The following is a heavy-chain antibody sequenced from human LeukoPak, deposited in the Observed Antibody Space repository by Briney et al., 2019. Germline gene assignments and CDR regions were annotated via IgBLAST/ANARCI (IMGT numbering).Heavy chain of an antibody. J-gene: IGHJ3*01. CDR3: ARWGDSRSSGTYAFDV. V-gene: IGHV4-59*11. CDR1: GASISSHY. D-gene: IGHD6-6*01. Sequence: PSETLSLTCSVSGASISSHYWNWIRQPPGKELEWIGYISHSGNTKSNPSLTGRVTMSVDTSKMQISLKLTSVTAADTARYYCARWGDSRSSGTYAFDVWGQGTVVTVAS. CDR2: ISHSGNT.